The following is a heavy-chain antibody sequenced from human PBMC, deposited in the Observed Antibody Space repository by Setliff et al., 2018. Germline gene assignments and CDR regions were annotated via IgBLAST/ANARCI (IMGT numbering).Heavy chain of an antibody. CDR3: ARDLGHGGDSDY. CDR2: IGHTGSI. Sequence: PSETLSLTCTVSGYSISGGYIWGWIRQPPGKGLEWVGNIGHTGSINYNPSLKSRLTISRDTSKNQVSLKLNSVTATDTAVYYCARDLGHGGDSDYWGQGIQVTVSS. D-gene: IGHD2-21*02. CDR1: GYSISGGYI. V-gene: IGHV4-38-2*02. J-gene: IGHJ4*02.